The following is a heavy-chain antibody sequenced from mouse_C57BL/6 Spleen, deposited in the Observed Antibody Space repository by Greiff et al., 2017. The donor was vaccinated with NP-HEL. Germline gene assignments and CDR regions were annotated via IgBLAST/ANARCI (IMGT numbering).Heavy chain of an antibody. CDR2: IYPGSGST. J-gene: IGHJ3*01. CDR3: AGIQDDGAGFAD. V-gene: IGHV1-55*01. Sequence: QVQLQQPGAELVKPGASVKMSCKASGYTFTSYWITWVKQRPGQGLEWIGDIYPGSGSTNYNEKFKSKATLTVDTSSSTAYMQLSSLTSEDSAVYYCAGIQDDGAGFADWGQGTLVTVSA. CDR1: GYTFTSYW. D-gene: IGHD2-3*01.